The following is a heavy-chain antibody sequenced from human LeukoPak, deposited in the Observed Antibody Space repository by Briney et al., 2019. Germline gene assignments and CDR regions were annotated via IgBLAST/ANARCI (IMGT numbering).Heavy chain of an antibody. V-gene: IGHV4-34*01. CDR2: INHSGST. D-gene: IGHD2-21*02. CDR3: ARGRRVTHFDY. Sequence: SETLSLTCAVYGGSFSGYYWSWIRQPPGKGLEWIGEINHSGSTNYNPSLKSRVTISVDTSKNQFSLKLSSVLAADTAVYYCARGRRVTHFDYWGQGTLVTVSS. J-gene: IGHJ4*02. CDR1: GGSFSGYY.